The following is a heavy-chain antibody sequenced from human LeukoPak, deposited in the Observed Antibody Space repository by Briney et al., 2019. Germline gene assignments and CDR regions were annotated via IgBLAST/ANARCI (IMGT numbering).Heavy chain of an antibody. CDR2: ISYDGSNK. CDR1: GFTFSSYA. D-gene: IGHD4-17*01. V-gene: IGHV3-30-3*01. J-gene: IGHJ4*02. CDR3: ARVPIRYGDYGHFDY. Sequence: PGGSLRLSCAASGFTFSSYAMHWVRQAPGKGLEWVAVISYDGSNKYYADSVKGRFTISRDNSKNTLYLQMNSLRAEDTAVYYCARVPIRYGDYGHFDYWGQGTLLTVSS.